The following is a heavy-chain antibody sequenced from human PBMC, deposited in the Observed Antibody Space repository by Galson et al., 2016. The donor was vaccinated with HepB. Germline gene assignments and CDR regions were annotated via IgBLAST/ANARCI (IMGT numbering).Heavy chain of an antibody. CDR2: VYWDDDK. J-gene: IGHJ4*02. CDR1: GFSFTTDGVG. CDR3: AHKGTVQPRGSWSAGGCSRSFDY. V-gene: IGHV2-5*02. Sequence: PALVKPTQTLTLTCTFSGFSFTTDGVGVGWIRQPPGKALEWLALVYWDDDKRYSPYLKSRLTITKDTSKKQVVLTMTNMDPVDTATYYCAHKGTVQPRGSWSAGGCSRSFDYWGQGVLVTVST. D-gene: IGHD2-15*01.